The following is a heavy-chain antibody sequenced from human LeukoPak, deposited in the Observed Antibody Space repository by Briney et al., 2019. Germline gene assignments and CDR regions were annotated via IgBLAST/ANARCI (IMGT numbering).Heavy chain of an antibody. D-gene: IGHD1-26*01. J-gene: IGHJ4*02. CDR3: AREVGARIDY. V-gene: IGHV1-18*01. Sequence: ASVKVSCKASGYTFSNYGISWVRQAPGQGLEWMGWISFYNGDTNYAQKLQGRVTMTTDTSTSTAYMELRSLRSDDTAVYYCAREVGARIDYWGQGTLVTVSS. CDR1: GYTFSNYG. CDR2: ISFYNGDT.